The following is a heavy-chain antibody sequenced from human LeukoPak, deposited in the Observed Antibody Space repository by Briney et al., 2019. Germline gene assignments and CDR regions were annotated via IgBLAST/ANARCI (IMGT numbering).Heavy chain of an antibody. CDR2: IIPIFGTA. J-gene: IGHJ6*04. D-gene: IGHD5-12*01. CDR1: GGTFISYA. CDR3: ARSGIVATIGEDYYYYGMDA. Sequence: SVKVSFKASGGTFISYAISWVRQAPGQGLEWMGGIIPIFGTANYAQKFQGRVTITADESTSTAYMELSSLRSEDTAVYYCARSGIVATIGEDYYYYGMDAWGKGTTVTVSS. V-gene: IGHV1-69*13.